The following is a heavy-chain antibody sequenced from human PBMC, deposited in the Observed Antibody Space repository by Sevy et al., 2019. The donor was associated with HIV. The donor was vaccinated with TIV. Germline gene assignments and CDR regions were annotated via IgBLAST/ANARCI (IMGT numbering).Heavy chain of an antibody. CDR1: GYSISSGYL. CDR2: IYHSGST. CDR3: ARLAVPRISSSGTYYNHGWFDV. D-gene: IGHD3-10*01. J-gene: IGHJ5*02. V-gene: IGHV4-38-2*01. Sequence: SETLSLTCAVSGYSISSGYLWAWIRQPPGRGLEWIGRIYHSGSTYYNSSLMSRVTMSVDTSKNQFSLKLSSVTAADTAVYYCARLAVPRISSSGTYYNHGWFDVWGQGILVTVSS.